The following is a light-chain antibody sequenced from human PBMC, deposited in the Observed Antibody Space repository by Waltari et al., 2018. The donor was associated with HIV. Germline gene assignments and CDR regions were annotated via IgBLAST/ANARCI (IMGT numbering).Light chain of an antibody. CDR1: SSDVGVSNY. CDR3: SSYAGSNNLV. V-gene: IGLV2-8*01. Sequence: QSALTQPPSASGSPGQSVPIPCTGTSSDVGVSNYVSWYQQHPGKAPKLMIYEVSKRPSGVPDRFSGSKSGNTASLTVSGLQAEDEADYYCSSYAGSNNLVFGGGTKLTVL. CDR2: EVS. J-gene: IGLJ2*01.